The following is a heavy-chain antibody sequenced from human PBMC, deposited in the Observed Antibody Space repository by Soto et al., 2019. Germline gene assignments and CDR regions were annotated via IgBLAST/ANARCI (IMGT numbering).Heavy chain of an antibody. CDR3: ARDRQRYCSGGSCYWTNWFDP. D-gene: IGHD2-15*01. CDR2: ISAYNGNT. J-gene: IGHJ5*02. CDR1: GYTFTSYG. V-gene: IGHV1-18*04. Sequence: ASVKVSCKASGYTFTSYGIRWVRQAPGQGLEWMGWISAYNGNTNYAQKLQGRVTMTTDTSTSTAYMELRSLRSDDTAVYYCARDRQRYCSGGSCYWTNWFDPWGKGTLVTVSS.